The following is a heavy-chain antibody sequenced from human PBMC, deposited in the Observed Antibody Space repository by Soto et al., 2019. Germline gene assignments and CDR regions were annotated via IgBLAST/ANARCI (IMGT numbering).Heavy chain of an antibody. Sequence: GGSLRLSCAASGFTFSHHEMHWVRQTPGKGLEWLAVISDDGNNNNHADSVKGRFSNSRDNSRNTLYLQMNSLRSGDTAIYFCSRCVRLTGTTNRGLDVWGQGTMVTVS. J-gene: IGHJ6*02. CDR1: GFTFSHHE. CDR2: ISDDGNNN. CDR3: SRCVRLTGTTNRGLDV. D-gene: IGHD1-20*01. V-gene: IGHV3-30-3*01.